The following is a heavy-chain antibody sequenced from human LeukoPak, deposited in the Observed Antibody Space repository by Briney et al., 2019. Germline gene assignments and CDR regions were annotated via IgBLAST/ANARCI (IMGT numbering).Heavy chain of an antibody. V-gene: IGHV3-43*01. D-gene: IGHD4-17*01. Sequence: HPGGSLRLSCAASGFTFDDYTMHWARQAPGKGLEWVSLISWDGGSTYYADSVKGRFTISRDNSKNSLYLQMNSLRTEDTALYYCAKGSGDYRVDYWGQGTLVTVSS. CDR2: ISWDGGST. CDR3: AKGSGDYRVDY. J-gene: IGHJ4*02. CDR1: GFTFDDYT.